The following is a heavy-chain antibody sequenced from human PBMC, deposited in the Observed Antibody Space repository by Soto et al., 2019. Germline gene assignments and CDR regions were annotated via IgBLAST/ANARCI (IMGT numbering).Heavy chain of an antibody. CDR3: ARDLAGTMGGMDD. J-gene: IGHJ6*02. D-gene: IGHD6-13*01. CDR1: GYTFTGYY. V-gene: IGHV1-2*02. Sequence: QVQLVQSGAEVKKPGASVKVSCKASGYTFTGYYMHWVRQAPGQGLEWMGSITPNSGGTNYAQKFQGRVTMIRDTSISTSYMELSRLTSDDTAVYYCARDLAGTMGGMDDWGQGTTVTVSS. CDR2: ITPNSGGT.